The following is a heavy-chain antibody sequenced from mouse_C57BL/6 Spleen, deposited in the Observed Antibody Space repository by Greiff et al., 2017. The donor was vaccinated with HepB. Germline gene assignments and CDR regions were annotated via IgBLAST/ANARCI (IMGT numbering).Heavy chain of an antibody. V-gene: IGHV14-2*01. J-gene: IGHJ2*01. CDR2: IDPEDGET. CDR1: GFNIKDYY. CDR3: ARGYYGNPYYFDY. Sequence: VQLKESGAELVKPGASVKLSCTASGFNIKDYYMHWVKQRTEQGLEWIGRIDPEDGETKYAPKFQGKATITADPSSNTAYLQLSSLTSEDTAVYYCARGYYGNPYYFDYWGQGTTLTVSS. D-gene: IGHD2-1*01.